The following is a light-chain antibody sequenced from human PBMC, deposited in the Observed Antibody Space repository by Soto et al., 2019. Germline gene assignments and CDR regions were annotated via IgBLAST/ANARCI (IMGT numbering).Light chain of an antibody. CDR3: AAWDDSLNGVV. V-gene: IGLV1-44*01. Sequence: QPVLTQPPSASGTPGQRVTISCSGSSSNIGSKTVNWYQQLPGTAPKLRIYSNNQRPSGVADRFSGSKSGTSAYLAISGLQSEDEDDYYCAAWDDSLNGVVFGGGTKLTVL. J-gene: IGLJ2*01. CDR2: SNN. CDR1: SSNIGSKT.